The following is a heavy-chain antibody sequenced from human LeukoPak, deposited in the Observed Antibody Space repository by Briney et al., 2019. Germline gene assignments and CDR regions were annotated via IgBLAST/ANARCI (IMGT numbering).Heavy chain of an antibody. D-gene: IGHD6-19*01. CDR2: ISYDGSNK. Sequence: PGRSLRLSCAASGFTFSSYGMHWVRQAPGKGLEWVAVISYDGSNKYYADSVKGRFTISRDNSKNTLYLQMNSLRAEDTAVYYCAKERLKAVAASNFDYWGQGTLVTVSS. J-gene: IGHJ4*02. CDR3: AKERLKAVAASNFDY. V-gene: IGHV3-30*18. CDR1: GFTFSSYG.